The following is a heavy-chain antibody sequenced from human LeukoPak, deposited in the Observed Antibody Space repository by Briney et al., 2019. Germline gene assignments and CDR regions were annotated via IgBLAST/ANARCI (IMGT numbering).Heavy chain of an antibody. V-gene: IGHV4-4*07. Sequence: SETLSLTCTVSGGSISSYYWSWIRQPAGKGLEWIGRIYTSGSTNYNPSLKSRVTMSVDTSKNQFSLKQSSVAAADTAVYYCASFSSSWYGGEYYFDYWGQGTLVTVSS. CDR3: ASFSSSWYGGEYYFDY. D-gene: IGHD6-13*01. J-gene: IGHJ4*02. CDR2: IYTSGST. CDR1: GGSISSYY.